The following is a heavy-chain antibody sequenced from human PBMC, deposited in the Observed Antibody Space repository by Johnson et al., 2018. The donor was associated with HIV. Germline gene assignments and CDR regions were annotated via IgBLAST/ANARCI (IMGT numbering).Heavy chain of an antibody. CDR2: INWTGGRT. CDR3: VRREVVFGSYDNWDAFDI. D-gene: IGHD1-1*01. V-gene: IGHV3-20*04. J-gene: IGHJ3*02. Sequence: EQLVESGGGVVRPGGSLRLSCAASGFTFDDYGMSWVRQAPGKGLEWVSGINWTGGRTGDADAVKGRFTISRDNAKNSLFLQMNSLRTEDTGVYYCVRREVVFGSYDNWDAFDIWGQGTMVTVSS. CDR1: GFTFDDYG.